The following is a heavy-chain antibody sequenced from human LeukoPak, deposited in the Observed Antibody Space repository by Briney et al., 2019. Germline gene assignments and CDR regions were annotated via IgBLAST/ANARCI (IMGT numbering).Heavy chain of an antibody. D-gene: IGHD2-21*02. Sequence: PSETLSLTCTVPGHSLNTYYWTSIRQTPGKELEWVGFFASSGNSNYKPYIKGRVSISIDTSKNQFSLALTCVSSADTAVYYCARVVRGEVTSNWFDPWGQGTLVSVSS. CDR2: FASSGNS. V-gene: IGHV4-59*01. CDR3: ARVVRGEVTSNWFDP. J-gene: IGHJ5*02. CDR1: GHSLNTYY.